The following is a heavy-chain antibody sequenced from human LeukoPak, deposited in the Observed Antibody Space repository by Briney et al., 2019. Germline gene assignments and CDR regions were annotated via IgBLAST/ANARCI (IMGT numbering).Heavy chain of an antibody. Sequence: PGGSLRLSCEASGFTFSSYWMSWVRQAPGKGLEWVANIKTDGSEKYYVDSVKGRFTISRDNAKNSLYLQMNSLRAEDTAVYYCAKDRGAVANYFDYWGQGTLVTVSS. V-gene: IGHV3-7*03. CDR3: AKDRGAVANYFDY. CDR2: IKTDGSEK. J-gene: IGHJ4*02. CDR1: GFTFSSYW. D-gene: IGHD6-19*01.